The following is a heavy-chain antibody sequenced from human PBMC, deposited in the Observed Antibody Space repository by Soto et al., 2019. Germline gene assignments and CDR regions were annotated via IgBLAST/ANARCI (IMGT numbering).Heavy chain of an antibody. J-gene: IGHJ4*02. D-gene: IGHD6-6*01. V-gene: IGHV3-21*01. CDR1: GFTFSSYS. Sequence: EVQLVESGGGLVKPGGSLRLSCAASGFTFSSYSMNWVRQAPGKGLEWVSCISSSSSYIYYADAVKGRFSISIDNAKNSLYLQMNSLRAKDTAVYYCARVGGQLVPGFDYWGQGTLVTVSS. CDR2: ISSSSSYI. CDR3: ARVGGQLVPGFDY.